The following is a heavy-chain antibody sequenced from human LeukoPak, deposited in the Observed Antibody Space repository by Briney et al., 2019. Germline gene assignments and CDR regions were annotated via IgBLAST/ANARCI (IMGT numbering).Heavy chain of an antibody. CDR1: GFPFSNYG. Sequence: GGSLTLSCPASGFPFSNYGMHWVRQAHDNGLEWVAFIPADGHDKYYADSVKGRFTISRANSKTTLYLQMSNLTPQDTAVDYCAKDKGREGDYWGQGNLVTVFS. J-gene: IGHJ4*02. CDR3: AKDKGREGDY. CDR2: IPADGHDK. V-gene: IGHV3-30*02.